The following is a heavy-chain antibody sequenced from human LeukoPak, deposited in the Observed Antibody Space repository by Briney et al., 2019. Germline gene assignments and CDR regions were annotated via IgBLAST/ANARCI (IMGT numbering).Heavy chain of an antibody. J-gene: IGHJ5*02. D-gene: IGHD4-17*01. CDR2: ISGSGGST. Sequence: AISGSGGSTYYADSVKGRFTISRDNSKNTLYLQMNSLRAEDTAVYYCAKDHDYGDFRRFDPWGQGTLVTVSS. V-gene: IGHV3-23*01. CDR3: AKDHDYGDFRRFDP.